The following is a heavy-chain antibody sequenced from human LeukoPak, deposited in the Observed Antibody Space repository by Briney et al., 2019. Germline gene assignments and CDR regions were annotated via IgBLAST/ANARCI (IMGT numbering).Heavy chain of an antibody. CDR2: ISSKTYGGAA. J-gene: IGHJ4*02. CDR3: TRIGIGITGRDPVDY. D-gene: IGHD1-20*01. CDR1: GFTFRDYA. V-gene: IGHV3-49*04. Sequence: GGSLRLSCAASGFTFRDYAMSWVRLAPGKGLQWVGFISSKTYGGAADYGASVKGRFTIYRDDSQSIAYLLMNRLEIEDTAVYYCTRIGIGITGRDPVDYWGQGTLVTVSS.